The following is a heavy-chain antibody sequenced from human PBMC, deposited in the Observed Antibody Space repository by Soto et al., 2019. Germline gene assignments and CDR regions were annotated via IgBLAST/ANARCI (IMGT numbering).Heavy chain of an antibody. D-gene: IGHD6-13*01. Sequence: SETLSLTCAVYGGSFSGYYWSWIRQPPGKGLEWIGEINHSGSTNYNPSLKSRVTISVDTSKNQFSLKLSSVTAADTAVYYCARGPGRQQLDPYYYGMDVWGQGPTVTVSS. V-gene: IGHV4-34*01. CDR3: ARGPGRQQLDPYYYGMDV. CDR2: INHSGST. CDR1: GGSFSGYY. J-gene: IGHJ6*02.